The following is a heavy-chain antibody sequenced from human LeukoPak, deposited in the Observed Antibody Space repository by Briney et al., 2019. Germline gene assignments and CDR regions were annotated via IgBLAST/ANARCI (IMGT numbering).Heavy chain of an antibody. V-gene: IGHV3-23*01. J-gene: IGHJ4*02. CDR3: ARRSCTTADCPLGY. D-gene: IGHD2-8*01. Sequence: GGSLRLSCEASGFTFSSFGIFWVRQAPGKGLEWVSSTDTRGGNTNYADSVKGRLTISTDNSKNTVFLQMNSLRAEATAVYYFARRSCTTADCPLGYWGQGTLVTVSS. CDR2: TDTRGGNT. CDR1: GFTFSSFG.